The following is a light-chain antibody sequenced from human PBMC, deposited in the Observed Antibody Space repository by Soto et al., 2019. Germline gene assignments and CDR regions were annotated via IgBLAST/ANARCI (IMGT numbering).Light chain of an antibody. CDR3: QQYNSYWT. CDR1: QSISNW. Sequence: DIQMTQSPSTLPSSLGDRVTITCRASQSISNWLAWYQQKPRTAPKVLIYHASNLQSGVPSRFSGSGSGTEFTLTISSLQPDDFATYYCQQYNSYWTFGQGTKVDIK. J-gene: IGKJ1*01. CDR2: HAS. V-gene: IGKV1-5*01.